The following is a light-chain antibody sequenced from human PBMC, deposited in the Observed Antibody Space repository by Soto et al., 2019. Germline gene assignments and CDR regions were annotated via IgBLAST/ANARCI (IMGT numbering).Light chain of an antibody. Sequence: QSVLTQPASMSGTPGQSITISCTGTSSDIGRYNFVSWYQHHPGKAPKLIIYEGTKRPSGVSYRFSGSKSGNTASLTISGLQAEDEADYYCTSYTITSPYLFGTGTKVTVL. CDR3: TSYTITSPYL. J-gene: IGLJ1*01. CDR1: SSDIGRYNF. V-gene: IGLV2-14*01. CDR2: EGT.